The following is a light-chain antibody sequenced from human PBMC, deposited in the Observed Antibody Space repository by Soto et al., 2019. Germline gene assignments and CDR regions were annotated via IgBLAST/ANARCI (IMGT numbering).Light chain of an antibody. CDR1: SSNIGAGYD. Sequence: SVLTQPPSVSGAPGQRVTISCTGSSSNIGAGYDVHWYQHLPGTAPKLLIHVNTNRPSGVPDRFSGSNSGTSASLAITGLQVEDEADYYCQSYDSSLNSYVFGTGTKLTVL. V-gene: IGLV1-40*01. CDR3: QSYDSSLNSYV. CDR2: VNT. J-gene: IGLJ1*01.